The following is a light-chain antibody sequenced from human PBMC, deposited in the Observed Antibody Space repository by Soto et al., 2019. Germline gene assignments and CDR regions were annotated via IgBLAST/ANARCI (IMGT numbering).Light chain of an antibody. CDR2: AAS. V-gene: IGKV1-12*01. CDR3: QQANSLPCT. Sequence: DIQMTQSPSSVSASVGDRVTITCRASQGISSWLAWYQLKPGQAPKLLISAASTLQSGVPSRFSGSAAGTEFTLTISSLQPEDFATYYCQQANSLPCTFGPGTKVEIK. J-gene: IGKJ3*01. CDR1: QGISSW.